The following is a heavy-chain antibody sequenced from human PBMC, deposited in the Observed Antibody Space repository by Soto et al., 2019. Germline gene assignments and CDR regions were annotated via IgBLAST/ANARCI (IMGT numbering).Heavy chain of an antibody. CDR3: ARPRSGSYRLDYYGMDV. CDR1: RYSFTNYW. V-gene: IGHV5-51*01. D-gene: IGHD3-10*01. J-gene: IGHJ6*02. Sequence: EVQLVQSGAEVKKPGESLKISCKGSRYSFTNYWIAWVRQMPGKGLEWMGIIYPGDSDSRYSPSFQGQVTISADKPISTAYLQWSSLKASDTAIYYCARPRSGSYRLDYYGMDVWGQGTTVTVSS. CDR2: IYPGDSDS.